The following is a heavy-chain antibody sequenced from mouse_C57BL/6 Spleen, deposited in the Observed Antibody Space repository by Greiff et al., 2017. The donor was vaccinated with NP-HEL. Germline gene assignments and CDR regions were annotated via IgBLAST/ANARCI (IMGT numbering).Heavy chain of an antibody. CDR3: ARLDYYGSSYGLYYFDY. D-gene: IGHD1-1*01. CDR1: GYTFTSYG. J-gene: IGHJ2*01. Sequence: VKLVESGAELARPGASVKLSCKASGYTFTSYGISWVKQRTGQGLEWIGEIYPRSGNTYYNEKFKGKATLTADKSSSTAYMELRSLTSEDPAVYFCARLDYYGSSYGLYYFDYWGQGTTLTVSS. CDR2: IYPRSGNT. V-gene: IGHV1-81*01.